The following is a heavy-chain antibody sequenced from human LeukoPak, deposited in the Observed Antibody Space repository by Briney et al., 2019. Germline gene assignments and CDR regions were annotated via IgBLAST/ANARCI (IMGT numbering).Heavy chain of an antibody. CDR1: GGSISSGGYY. V-gene: IGHV4-31*03. CDR2: IYYSGST. D-gene: IGHD1-26*01. CDR3: ARDTSSGSYFDY. J-gene: IGHJ4*02. Sequence: TSETLSLTCTVSGGSISSGGYYWSWIRQHPGKGLEWIGYIYYSGSTDYNPSLKSRVTISVDTSKNQFSLKLSSVTAADTAVYYCARDTSSGSYFDYWGQGTLVTVSS.